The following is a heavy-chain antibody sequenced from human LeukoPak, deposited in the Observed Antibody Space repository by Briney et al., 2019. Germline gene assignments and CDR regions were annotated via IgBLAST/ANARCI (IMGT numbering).Heavy chain of an antibody. CDR1: GGSISGSNYY. CDR2: IYYGGST. D-gene: IGHD5-24*01. Sequence: KPSETLSLTCTVSGGSISGSNYYWSWIRQPPGKGLEWIGYIYYGGSTYYNPSLKSRVTISVDTSKNQFSLKLSSVTAADTAVYYCAREATGYWGQGTLVTVSS. CDR3: AREATGY. J-gene: IGHJ4*02. V-gene: IGHV4-30-4*08.